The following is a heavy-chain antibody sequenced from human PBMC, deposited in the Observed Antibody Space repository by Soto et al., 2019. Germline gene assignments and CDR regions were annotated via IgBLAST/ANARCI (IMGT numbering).Heavy chain of an antibody. Sequence: SETLSLTCTVSDDSIRSYHRTWIRQPPGKELEWIGCVYYSGSTNYNPSLKRRVTISVDTSKNQFSLKLSSVTAADTAVYYCARDRGGRLPDYWGQGTLVTVSS. CDR3: ARDRGGRLPDY. D-gene: IGHD3-10*01. CDR2: VYYSGST. V-gene: IGHV4-59*01. CDR1: DDSIRSYH. J-gene: IGHJ4*02.